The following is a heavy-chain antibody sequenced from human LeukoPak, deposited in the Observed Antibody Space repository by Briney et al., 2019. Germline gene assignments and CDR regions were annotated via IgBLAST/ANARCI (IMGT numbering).Heavy chain of an antibody. D-gene: IGHD3-22*01. CDR2: IRSKANSYAT. CDR1: GFTFSGSA. J-gene: IGHJ5*02. Sequence: PGGSLRLSCAASGFTFSGSAMHWVRRASGKGLEWVGRIRSKANSYATAYAASVKGRFTISRDDSKNTAYLQMNSLKTEDTAVYYCTRTTYYYDSSGYYPTGNWFDPWGQGTLVTVSS. CDR3: TRTTYYYDSSGYYPTGNWFDP. V-gene: IGHV3-73*01.